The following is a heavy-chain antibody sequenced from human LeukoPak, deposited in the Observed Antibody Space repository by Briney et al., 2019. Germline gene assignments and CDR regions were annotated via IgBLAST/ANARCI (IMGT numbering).Heavy chain of an antibody. CDR2: ISGSGGST. Sequence: PGGSLRLSCAASGFTFSSYAMSGARQAPGKGLECVSGISGSGGSTYYADSVKGRFTISRDNSKNTLYLQMNSLRAEDTAVYYCAKETGYSGYDYGDYWGQGTLVTVSS. J-gene: IGHJ4*02. CDR1: GFTFSSYA. CDR3: AKETGYSGYDYGDY. D-gene: IGHD5-12*01. V-gene: IGHV3-23*01.